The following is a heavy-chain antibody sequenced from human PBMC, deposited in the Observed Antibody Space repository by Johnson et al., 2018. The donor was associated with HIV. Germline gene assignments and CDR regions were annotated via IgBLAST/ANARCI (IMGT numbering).Heavy chain of an antibody. V-gene: IGHV3-15*01. J-gene: IGHJ3*01. Sequence: VQLVESGGSLVKPGGSLRLSCAASGFSFSNTWMSWVRQAPGKGLEWVARIKTTADGGTTDYAAPVKGRFTISREDSKNTVYLQMNGLKIEDTAVYYCTTDLIVVIPIGAFDVWGQGTMVTVS. CDR2: IKTTADGGTT. D-gene: IGHD3-16*01. CDR1: GFSFSNTW. CDR3: TTDLIVVIPIGAFDV.